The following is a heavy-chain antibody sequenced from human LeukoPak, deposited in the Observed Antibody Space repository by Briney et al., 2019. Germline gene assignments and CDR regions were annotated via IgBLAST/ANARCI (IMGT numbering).Heavy chain of an antibody. CDR2: INHSGST. CDR3: ARGCDSSGYYYRNWYFDL. CDR1: GGSFSGYY. D-gene: IGHD3-22*01. V-gene: IGHV4-34*01. J-gene: IGHJ2*01. Sequence: SETLSLTCAVYGGSFSGYYWSWIRQPPGKGLEWIGEINHSGSTNYNPSLKSRVTISVDTSKNQFSLKLSSVTAADTAVYYCARGCDSSGYYYRNWYFDLWGRGTLVTVSS.